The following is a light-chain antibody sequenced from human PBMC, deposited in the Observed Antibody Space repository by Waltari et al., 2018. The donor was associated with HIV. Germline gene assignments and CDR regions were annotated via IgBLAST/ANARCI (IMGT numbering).Light chain of an antibody. Sequence: EIRLTQSPVILSLSPGGRATLSCRARQNIKTDLAWYKQKPGQSPRLLIYDASTRTTGTPDRFSGSGSGTDFTLTISSVHSEDFAVYYCHQYDKWPMYTFGQGTKVDMK. V-gene: IGKV3-15*01. CDR3: HQYDKWPMYT. CDR1: QNIKTD. CDR2: DAS. J-gene: IGKJ2*01.